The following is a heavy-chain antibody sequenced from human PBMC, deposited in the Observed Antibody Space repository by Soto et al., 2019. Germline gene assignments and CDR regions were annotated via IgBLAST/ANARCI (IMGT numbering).Heavy chain of an antibody. Sequence: SETLSLTCTVSGGSISSYYWSWIRQPPGKGLEWIGYIYYSGSTNYNPSLKSRVTISVDTSKNQFSLKLSSVTAAATAVYYFARVLSYDFWGGYYGPRADFYGMDVWGQGNKVTVSS. CDR2: IYYSGST. CDR1: GGSISSYY. J-gene: IGHJ6*02. CDR3: ARVLSYDFWGGYYGPRADFYGMDV. V-gene: IGHV4-59*01. D-gene: IGHD3-3*01.